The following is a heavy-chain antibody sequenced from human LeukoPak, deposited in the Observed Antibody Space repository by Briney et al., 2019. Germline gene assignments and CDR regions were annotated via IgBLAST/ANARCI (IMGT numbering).Heavy chain of an antibody. CDR2: ISYDGSNK. CDR3: ASQVLRYFDWFVGYYYYGMDV. J-gene: IGHJ6*02. Sequence: GGSLRLSCAASGFIFSSYGMHWVRQAPGKGLEWVAVISYDGSNKYYADSVKGRFTISRDNSKNTLYLQMNSLRAEDTAVYYCASQVLRYFDWFVGYYYYGMDVWGQGTTVTVSS. CDR1: GFIFSSYG. D-gene: IGHD3-9*01. V-gene: IGHV3-30*03.